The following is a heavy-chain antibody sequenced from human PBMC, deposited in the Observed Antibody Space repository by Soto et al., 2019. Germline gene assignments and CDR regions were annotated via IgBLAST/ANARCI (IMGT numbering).Heavy chain of an antibody. CDR3: AKKVNSGPGSQYFDY. J-gene: IGHJ4*02. CDR1: GFTFSSYN. CDR2: ISSSSSYI. Sequence: GGSLRLSCAASGFTFSSYNMNWVRQAPGKGLEWVSSISSSSSYIYYADSVKGRFTISRDNAKNSLYLQMNSLRAEDTAIYYCAKKVNSGPGSQYFDYWGQGTLVTVSS. V-gene: IGHV3-21*04. D-gene: IGHD3-10*01.